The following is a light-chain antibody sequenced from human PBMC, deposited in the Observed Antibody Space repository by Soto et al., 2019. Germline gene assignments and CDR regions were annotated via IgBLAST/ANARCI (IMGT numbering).Light chain of an antibody. J-gene: IGLJ2*01. CDR2: DVS. CDR3: SSYTGSSTLVV. V-gene: IGLV2-14*01. CDR1: SSDVGGYNY. Sequence: QSALTQPASVSGSPGQSITISCTGTSSDVGGYNYVSWYQQHPGKAPKLMIYDVSNRPSGVSNRFSGSKSGNTASLTISGLQHEDEADYYCSSYTGSSTLVVFGGGTKLTVL.